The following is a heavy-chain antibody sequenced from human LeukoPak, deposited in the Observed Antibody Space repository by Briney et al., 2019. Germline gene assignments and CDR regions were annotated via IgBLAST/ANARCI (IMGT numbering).Heavy chain of an antibody. CDR1: GYSFTSYW. Sequence: GESLKISCKGSGYSFTSYWIGWVRQMPGKGLEWMGIIYPGDSDTRYSPSFQGQVTISADKSISTAYLQWSSLKASDTAMYYCARHFHCSSTSCYLGIDCWGQGTLVTVSS. CDR3: ARHFHCSSTSCYLGIDC. D-gene: IGHD2-2*01. CDR2: IYPGDSDT. J-gene: IGHJ4*02. V-gene: IGHV5-51*01.